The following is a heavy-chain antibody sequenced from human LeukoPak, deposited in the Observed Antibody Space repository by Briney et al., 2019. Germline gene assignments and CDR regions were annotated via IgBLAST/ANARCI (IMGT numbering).Heavy chain of an antibody. D-gene: IGHD3-10*01. CDR3: ARDGEVRGVNYYYYMDV. V-gene: IGHV1-18*01. J-gene: IGHJ6*03. CDR2: ISAYNGNT. CDR1: GYTFTSYG. Sequence: GASVKVSCKASGYTFTSYGISWVRQAPGQGLDWMGWISAYNGNTNYAQKLQGRVTITTDTSTSTAYMELRSLRSDDPAVYYCARDGEVRGVNYYYYMDVWGKGTTVTVSS.